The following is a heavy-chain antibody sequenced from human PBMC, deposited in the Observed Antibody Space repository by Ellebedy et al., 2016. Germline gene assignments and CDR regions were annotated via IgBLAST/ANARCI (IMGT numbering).Heavy chain of an antibody. J-gene: IGHJ6*02. CDR1: GLTFSSYW. D-gene: IGHD3-16*01. CDR3: ARDQSILGPMLYGMDV. CDR2: IKQDGSEK. Sequence: GGSLRLSCAASGLTFSSYWMSWVRQAPGKGLEWVANIKQDGSEKYYVDSVKGRFTISRDNAKNSLYLQMNSLRAEDTAVYYCARDQSILGPMLYGMDVWGQGTTVTVSS. V-gene: IGHV3-7*01.